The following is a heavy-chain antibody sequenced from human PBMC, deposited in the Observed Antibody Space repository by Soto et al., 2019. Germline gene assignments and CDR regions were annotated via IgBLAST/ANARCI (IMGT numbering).Heavy chain of an antibody. CDR2: INHSGST. D-gene: IGHD6-13*01. J-gene: IGHJ4*02. V-gene: IGHV4-34*01. Sequence: SATLSLTCAVYGGSFSGYYWSWIRQPPGKGLEWIGEINHSGSTNYNPSLKSRVTISVDTSKNQFSLKLSSVTAADTAVYYCARGAIAAQAFDSWGQGTLVTVSS. CDR1: GGSFSGYY. CDR3: ARGAIAAQAFDS.